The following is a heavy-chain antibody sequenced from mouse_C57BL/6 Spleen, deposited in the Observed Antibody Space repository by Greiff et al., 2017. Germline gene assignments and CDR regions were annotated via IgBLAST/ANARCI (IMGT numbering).Heavy chain of an antibody. Sequence: EVMLVESGGGLVKPGGSLKLSCAASGFTFSSYTMSWVRQTPEKRLEWVATISGGGGNTYYPDSVKGRFTISRDNAKNTLYLQMSSLRSEDTALYYCARHDYYYGSSYEDYFDYWGQGTTLTVSS. V-gene: IGHV5-9*01. J-gene: IGHJ2*01. D-gene: IGHD1-1*01. CDR2: ISGGGGNT. CDR1: GFTFSSYT. CDR3: ARHDYYYGSSYEDYFDY.